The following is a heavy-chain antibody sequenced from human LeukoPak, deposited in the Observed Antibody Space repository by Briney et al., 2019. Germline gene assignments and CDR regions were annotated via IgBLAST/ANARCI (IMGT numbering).Heavy chain of an antibody. J-gene: IGHJ4*02. Sequence: RASVKVSCKASGGTFSSYAISWVRQAPGQGLEWMGGIIPIFGTANYAQKFQGRVTITADESTSTAYMELSSLRSEDTAVYYCARGGRHDSIDCELDYWGQGTLVTVSS. CDR3: ARGGRHDSIDCELDY. CDR1: GGTFSSYA. CDR2: IIPIFGTA. D-gene: IGHD3-22*01. V-gene: IGHV1-69*13.